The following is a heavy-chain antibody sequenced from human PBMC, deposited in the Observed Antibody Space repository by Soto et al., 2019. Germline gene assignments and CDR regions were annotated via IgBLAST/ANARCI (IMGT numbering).Heavy chain of an antibody. CDR2: IYYSGSI. V-gene: IGHV4-59*03. D-gene: IGHD3-9*01. CDR3: ASGYDILTGSELFDY. CDR1: GGSISSYY. J-gene: IGHJ4*02. Sequence: SETLSLTCTVSGGSISSYYWSWIRQPPGKGLEWNGYIYYSGSINYNPSLKSRVTMTRDTSTSTVYMELSSLRSEDTAVYYCASGYDILTGSELFDYWGQGTLVTVSS.